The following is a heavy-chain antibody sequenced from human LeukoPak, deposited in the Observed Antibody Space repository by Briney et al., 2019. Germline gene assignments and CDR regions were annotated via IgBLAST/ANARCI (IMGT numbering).Heavy chain of an antibody. Sequence: PGGSLRLSCAASGFTFRSYSMNWVRQAPGKGLEWVSSISSSSSYIYYADSVKGRFTISRDNAKNSLYLQMNSLRAEDTAVYYCASAGYSSSWYWSWGQGTLVTVSP. D-gene: IGHD6-13*01. J-gene: IGHJ4*02. CDR1: GFTFRSYS. CDR2: ISSSSSYI. CDR3: ASAGYSSSWYWS. V-gene: IGHV3-21*01.